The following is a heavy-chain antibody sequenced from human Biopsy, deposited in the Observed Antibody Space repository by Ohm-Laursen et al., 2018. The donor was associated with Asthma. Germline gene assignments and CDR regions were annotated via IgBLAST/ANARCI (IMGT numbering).Heavy chain of an antibody. V-gene: IGHV1-69*13. J-gene: IGHJ6*02. CDR2: LIPVLGTP. CDR1: GDSFSNYA. D-gene: IGHD5-12*01. CDR3: ARGYSGSDRIVYYYSGLEV. Sequence: SVKVSCKASGDSFSNYAISWVRQAPGQGLEWMGGLIPVLGTPGHAQMFEGRVTITADESTSTAYMELSSLSFEDTAVYYCARGYSGSDRIVYYYSGLEVWGQGTTVTVSS.